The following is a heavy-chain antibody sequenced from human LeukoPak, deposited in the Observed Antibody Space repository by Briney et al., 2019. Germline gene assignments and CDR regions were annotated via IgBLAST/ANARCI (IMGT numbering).Heavy chain of an antibody. V-gene: IGHV4-39*01. D-gene: IGHD5-18*01. CDR3: VSPRGFSYGYFDY. CDR2: IYYSKNT. J-gene: IGHJ4*02. CDR1: GGSISSSSAY. Sequence: SETLSLTCTVSGGSISSSSAYWGWIRQPPGKGLEWIGSIYYSKNTYYNPSLKSRVTISADTSKNQFSLTLGSVSATDTTVYYCVSPRGFSYGYFDYWGQGTLVTVSS.